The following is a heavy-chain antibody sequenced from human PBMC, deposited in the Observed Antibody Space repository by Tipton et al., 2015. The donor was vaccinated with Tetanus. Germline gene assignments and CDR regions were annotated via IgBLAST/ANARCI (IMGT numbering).Heavy chain of an antibody. V-gene: IGHV4-4*07. CDR3: ARGITDGYFCRLDY. CDR1: RGPISSYY. Sequence: TLSLTCSVSRGPISSYYWSWIRQPAGKGLEWIGHISNGNPDYTPSLKSRVTLSVDTSKNEFSLKLSSVTAADTGVYYCARGITDGYFCRLDYWGQGTLVAVSS. CDR2: ISNGNP. D-gene: IGHD5-24*01. J-gene: IGHJ4*02.